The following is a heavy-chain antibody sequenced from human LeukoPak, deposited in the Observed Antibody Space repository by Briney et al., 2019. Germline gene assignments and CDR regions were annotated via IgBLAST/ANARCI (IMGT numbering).Heavy chain of an antibody. V-gene: IGHV3-7*03. CDR1: GFTFSSYW. J-gene: IGHJ4*02. CDR3: ARDRWFVGLAFDY. D-gene: IGHD3-10*01. CDR2: IKQDGSEK. Sequence: GGSLRLSCAASGFTFSSYWMSWVRQAPGKGLEWVANIKQDGSEKYYVDSVKGRFTISRDNAKNSLYLQMNSLRAEDTAVYYCARDRWFVGLAFDYWGQGTLVTVSS.